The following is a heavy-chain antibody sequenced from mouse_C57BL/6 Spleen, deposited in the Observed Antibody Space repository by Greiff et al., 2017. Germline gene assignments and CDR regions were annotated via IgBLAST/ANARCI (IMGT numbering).Heavy chain of an antibody. CDR2: IDPSDSET. V-gene: IGHV1-52*01. Sequence: QVQLQQPGAELVRPGSSVKLSCKASGYTFTSYWMHWVKQRPIQGLEWIGNIDPSDSETHYNQKFKDKATLTVDKSSSTAYMQRSSLTSEDSAVYYCARVAEGYFDYWGQGTTLTVSS. CDR1: GYTFTSYW. D-gene: IGHD1-1*01. J-gene: IGHJ2*01. CDR3: ARVAEGYFDY.